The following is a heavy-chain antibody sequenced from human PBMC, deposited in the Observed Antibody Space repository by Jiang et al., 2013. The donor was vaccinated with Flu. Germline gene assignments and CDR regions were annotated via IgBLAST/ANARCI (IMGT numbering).Heavy chain of an antibody. CDR3: ARAPYRNPEDWFDP. Sequence: ISRDNAKNSLYLQMNSLRAEDTAVYYCARAPYRNPEDWFDPWGQGTLVTVSS. J-gene: IGHJ5*02. V-gene: IGHV3-11*01. D-gene: IGHD1-14*01.